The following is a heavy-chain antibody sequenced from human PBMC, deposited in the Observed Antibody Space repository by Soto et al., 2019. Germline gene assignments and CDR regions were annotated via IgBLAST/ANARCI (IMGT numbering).Heavy chain of an antibody. CDR3: AGDNLVGHSYGNQIHALDN. J-gene: IGHJ3*02. Sequence: SETLSLTCTVSGGSISSYYWSWIRQPPGKGLEWIGYIYYSGSTNYNPSLKSRVTISVDTSKNQFSLKLSSVTAADTAVYYCAGDNLVGHSYGNQIHALDNWGQGTKVTVSS. V-gene: IGHV4-59*12. D-gene: IGHD5-18*01. CDR1: GGSISSYY. CDR2: IYYSGST.